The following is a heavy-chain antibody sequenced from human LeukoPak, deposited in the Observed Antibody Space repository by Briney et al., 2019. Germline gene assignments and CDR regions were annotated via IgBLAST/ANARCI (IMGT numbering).Heavy chain of an antibody. CDR1: GFTFSSYA. J-gene: IGHJ4*02. Sequence: PGGSLRLSXAASGFTFSSYAMSWVRQAPGKGLEWVSAISGSGGSTYYADSVKGRFTIYRDNSKNTLYLQMNSLRAEDTAVYYCAKGLYSSSWYNEHVCDYWGQGTLVTVSS. D-gene: IGHD6-13*01. CDR2: ISGSGGST. CDR3: AKGLYSSSWYNEHVCDY. V-gene: IGHV3-23*01.